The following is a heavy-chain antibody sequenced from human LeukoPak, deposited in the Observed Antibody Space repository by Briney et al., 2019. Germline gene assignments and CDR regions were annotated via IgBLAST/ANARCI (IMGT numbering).Heavy chain of an antibody. Sequence: GKSLKISCKGLGYSFSTSWIGWVRQMPGKGLEWVAIIYPDDSDSRYSPPFQGQVTMSVDKSIDTAYLQWTSLKASDTAIYYCARRTYSGSSFFDYWGQGTLVTVSS. CDR3: ARRTYSGSSFFDY. D-gene: IGHD1-26*01. CDR2: IYPDDSDS. V-gene: IGHV5-51*01. J-gene: IGHJ4*02. CDR1: GYSFSTSW.